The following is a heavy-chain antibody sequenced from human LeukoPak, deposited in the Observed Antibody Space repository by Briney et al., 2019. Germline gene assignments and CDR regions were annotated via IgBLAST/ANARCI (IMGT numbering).Heavy chain of an antibody. CDR3: ASRAAAGYWYFDL. CDR2: IYFSGSR. CDR1: GASIRSGDHH. J-gene: IGHJ2*01. V-gene: IGHV4-30-4*08. D-gene: IGHD6-13*01. Sequence: SETLSLTCSVSGASIRSGDHHWSWLRQSPGKGLEWIGYIYFSGSRSSNPSLKSRVTISVDTSKNQFSLKLSSVTAADTAVYYCASRAAAGYWYFDLWGRGTLVTVSS.